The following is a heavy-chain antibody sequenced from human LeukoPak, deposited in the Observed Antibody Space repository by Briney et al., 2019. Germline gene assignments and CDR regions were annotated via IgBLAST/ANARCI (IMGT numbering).Heavy chain of an antibody. CDR3: ARDAYHYYDSSGYRPVSYYFDY. V-gene: IGHV4-31*03. CDR2: IYYSGST. CDR1: GGSISSGGYY. Sequence: PSETLSLTCTVSGGSISSGGYYWSWIRQHPGKGLEWIGYIYYSGSTYYNPSLKSRVTISVDTSKNQFSLKLSSVTAADTAVYYCARDAYHYYDSSGYRPVSYYFDYWGQGTLVTVSS. J-gene: IGHJ4*02. D-gene: IGHD3-22*01.